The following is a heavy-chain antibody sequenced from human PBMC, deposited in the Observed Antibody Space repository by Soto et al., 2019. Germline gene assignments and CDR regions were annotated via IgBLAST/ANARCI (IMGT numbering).Heavy chain of an antibody. CDR3: ARDGPPTTVTPGDDY. D-gene: IGHD4-17*01. CDR1: GGTFSSYA. J-gene: IGHJ4*02. V-gene: IGHV1-69*01. Sequence: QVQLVQSGAEVKKPGSSVKVSCKASGGTFSSYAISWVRQAPGQRLEWMGGIIPIFGTANYAQKFQGRVTITADESTSTAYMELSSLRSEDTAVYYCARDGPPTTVTPGDDYWGQGTLVTVSS. CDR2: IIPIFGTA.